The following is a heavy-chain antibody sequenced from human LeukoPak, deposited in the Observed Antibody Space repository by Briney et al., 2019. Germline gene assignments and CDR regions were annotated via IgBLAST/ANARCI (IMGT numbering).Heavy chain of an antibody. CDR3: ARGEIVVVAATIQDFDY. CDR1: GGSFSGYY. D-gene: IGHD2-15*01. Sequence: NSSETLSLTCAVYGGSFSGYYWSWIRQPPGKGLEWIGEINHSGSTNYNPSLKSRVTTSVDTSKNQFSLKLSSVTAADTAVYYCARGEIVVVAATIQDFDYWGQGTLVTVSS. CDR2: INHSGST. J-gene: IGHJ4*02. V-gene: IGHV4-34*01.